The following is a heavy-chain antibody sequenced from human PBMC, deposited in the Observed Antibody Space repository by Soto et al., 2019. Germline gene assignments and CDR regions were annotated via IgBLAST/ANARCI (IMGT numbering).Heavy chain of an antibody. CDR2: ISGSGGST. V-gene: IGHV3-23*01. CDR1: GFIFSSYA. Sequence: SCAASGFIFSSYAMSWVRQAPGKGLEWVSAISGSGGSTYYADSVKGRFTISRDNSKNTLYLQMNSLRAEDTAVYYCAKNSGSRVGDYFDYWGQGTLVTVSS. J-gene: IGHJ4*02. D-gene: IGHD1-26*01. CDR3: AKNSGSRVGDYFDY.